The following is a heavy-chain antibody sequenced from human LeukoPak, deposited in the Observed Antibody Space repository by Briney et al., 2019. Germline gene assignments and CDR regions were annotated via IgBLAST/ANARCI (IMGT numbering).Heavy chain of an antibody. CDR3: ARDLVTVTKGFDI. Sequence: PSETLSLTCAVSDDSFSSHYWTWIRQPPGKGLEWIGYISYIGSTNYNPSLKSRVTISIDTSKNQFSLKLSSVTAADTAVYYCARDLVTVTKGFDIWGQGTMISVSS. D-gene: IGHD4-17*01. CDR2: ISYIGST. J-gene: IGHJ3*02. V-gene: IGHV4-59*11. CDR1: DDSFSSHY.